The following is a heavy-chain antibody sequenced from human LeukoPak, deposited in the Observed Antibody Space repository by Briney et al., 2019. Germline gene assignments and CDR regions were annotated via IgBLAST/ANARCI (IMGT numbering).Heavy chain of an antibody. V-gene: IGHV1-2*02. J-gene: IGHJ3*02. CDR3: ASPEVVAATSAAFDI. D-gene: IGHD2-15*01. CDR1: GYTFTFYD. CDR2: INPNSGGT. Sequence: ASVKVSCKASGYTFTFYDIQWVRQAPGQGLEWMGWINPNSGGTNYAQKFQGRVTMTRDTSISTAYVELSRLRSDDTAVYYCASPEVVAATSAAFDIWGQGTMVTVSS.